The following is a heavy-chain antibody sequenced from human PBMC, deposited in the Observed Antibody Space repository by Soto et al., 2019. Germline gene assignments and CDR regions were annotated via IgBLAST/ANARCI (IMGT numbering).Heavy chain of an antibody. CDR1: GSSVSSGSYY. V-gene: IGHV4-61*03. J-gene: IGHJ6*02. D-gene: IGHD1-7*01. CDR2: IYYSGSA. CDR3: ARDSLGRTGTTYYYYYGMDF. Sequence: PSETLSLTCTVSGSSVSSGSYYWSWIRQPPGKGLEWIGYIYYSGSANYNPSLKSRVTISLDTSKNHFSLKLSSVTAADTAVYYCARDSLGRTGTTYYYYYGMDFWGQGTSVTVSS.